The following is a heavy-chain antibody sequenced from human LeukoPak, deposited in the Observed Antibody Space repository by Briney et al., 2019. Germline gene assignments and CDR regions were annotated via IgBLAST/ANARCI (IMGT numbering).Heavy chain of an antibody. V-gene: IGHV4-30-2*01. CDR1: GGSISSGGYS. Sequence: SETLSLTCAVSGGSISSGGYSWSWIRQPPGKGLEWIGYIYHSGSTYYNPSLKSRVTISVDRSKNQFSLKLSSVTAADTAVYYCARCGGDCYLEAFDIWGQGTTVTVSS. J-gene: IGHJ3*02. CDR2: IYHSGST. D-gene: IGHD2-21*02. CDR3: ARCGGDCYLEAFDI.